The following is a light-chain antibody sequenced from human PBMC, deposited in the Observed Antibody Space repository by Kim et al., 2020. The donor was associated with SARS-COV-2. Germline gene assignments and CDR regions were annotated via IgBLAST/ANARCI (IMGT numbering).Light chain of an antibody. CDR1: QSISSW. Sequence: ASVGDRVTITCRARQSISSWLAWYQQKPGKAPKLLIYKASSLESGVPSRFSGSGSGTEFTLTISSLQPDDFATYYCQQYNSYPWTFGEGTKVDSK. CDR3: QQYNSYPWT. J-gene: IGKJ1*01. CDR2: KAS. V-gene: IGKV1-5*03.